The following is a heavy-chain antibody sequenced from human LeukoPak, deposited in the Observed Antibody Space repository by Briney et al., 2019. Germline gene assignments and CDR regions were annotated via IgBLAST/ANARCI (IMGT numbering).Heavy chain of an antibody. D-gene: IGHD3-22*01. CDR2: INHSGST. CDR1: GGSFSGYY. V-gene: IGHV4-34*01. CDR3: ARGRGYYYDSSGIDY. J-gene: IGHJ4*02. Sequence: SETLSLTCAVYGGSFSGYYWSWIRQPPGKGLEWIGEINHSGSTNYNPSLKSRVTISVDTSKNQFSLKLSSVTAADTAVYYCARGRGYYYDSSGIDYWGQGTLVTVSS.